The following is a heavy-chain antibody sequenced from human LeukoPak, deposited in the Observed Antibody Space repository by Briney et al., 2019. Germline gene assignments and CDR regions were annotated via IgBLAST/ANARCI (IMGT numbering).Heavy chain of an antibody. V-gene: IGHV3-30*18. CDR1: GFTFSSYG. Sequence: QPGRSLRLSCAASGFTFSSYGMHGVRQAPGKGREGLAVISYDGSNKYYADSAKGRFTISRDNSKNTLYLQMNSLRAEDTAVSYCAKDIDGAGTLGPWGPGTLVTVSS. J-gene: IGHJ5*02. D-gene: IGHD1-1*01. CDR2: ISYDGSNK. CDR3: AKDIDGAGTLGP.